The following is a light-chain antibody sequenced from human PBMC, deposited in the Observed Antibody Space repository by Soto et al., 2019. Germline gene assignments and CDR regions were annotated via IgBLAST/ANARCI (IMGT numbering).Light chain of an antibody. CDR1: SSNIGSNY. J-gene: IGLJ3*02. CDR3: AAWDDSLSGPV. Sequence: QSVLTQPPSASGTPGQRVTISCSGSSSNIGSNYVYWYQQLPGTAPKLLIYRNNQRPSWVPDRFSGSKSGTSASLAISGLRSEDEADYYCAAWDDSLSGPVFGGGTTLTVL. V-gene: IGLV1-47*01. CDR2: RNN.